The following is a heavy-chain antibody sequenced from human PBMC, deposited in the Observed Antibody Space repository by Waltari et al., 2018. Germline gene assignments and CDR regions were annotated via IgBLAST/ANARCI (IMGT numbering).Heavy chain of an antibody. CDR1: GFTFSSYA. Sequence: EVQLLESGGGLVQPGGSLRLSCAASGFTFSSYAMSWVRQAPGKGLAWVSAISGSGGSTYYADSVKGRFTISRDNSKNTLYLQMNSLRAEDTAVYYCAKGYSSSPYYYYGMDVWGQGTTVTVSS. CDR2: ISGSGGST. J-gene: IGHJ6*02. V-gene: IGHV3-23*01. D-gene: IGHD6-13*01. CDR3: AKGYSSSPYYYYGMDV.